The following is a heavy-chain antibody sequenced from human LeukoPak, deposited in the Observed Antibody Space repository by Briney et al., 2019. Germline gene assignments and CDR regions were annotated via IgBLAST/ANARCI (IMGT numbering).Heavy chain of an antibody. Sequence: PGGSLRLSCAASGFTFSSYGMHWVRQAPGKGLEWVAVIWYDGSNKYYADSVKGRFTISRDNSKNTLYLQMNSLRAEETAVYYCASMTTVTTSYYFDYWGQGTLVTVSS. D-gene: IGHD4-17*01. V-gene: IGHV3-33*01. J-gene: IGHJ4*02. CDR2: IWYDGSNK. CDR1: GFTFSSYG. CDR3: ASMTTVTTSYYFDY.